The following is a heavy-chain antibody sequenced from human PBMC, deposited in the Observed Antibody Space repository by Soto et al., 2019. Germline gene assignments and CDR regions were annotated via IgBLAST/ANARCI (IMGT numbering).Heavy chain of an antibody. D-gene: IGHD3-22*01. CDR2: INPNSGGT. CDR1: GYTFTGYY. CDR3: ARETYYYDSTEDYFDY. Sequence: ASVKVSCKASGYTFTGYYMHWVRQAPGQGLEWMGWINPNSGGTNYAQKFQGRVTMTRDTSISTAYMELSRLRSDDTAVCYCARETYYYDSTEDYFDYWGQGTLVTVSS. J-gene: IGHJ4*02. V-gene: IGHV1-2*02.